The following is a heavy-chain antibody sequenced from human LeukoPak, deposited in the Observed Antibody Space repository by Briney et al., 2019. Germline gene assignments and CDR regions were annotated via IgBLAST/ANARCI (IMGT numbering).Heavy chain of an antibody. V-gene: IGHV1-18*04. J-gene: IGHJ4*02. CDR1: GYTFTVYY. CDR3: ARDAPAWSRDY. CDR2: ISGDNGDT. Sequence: ASVKVSCKASGYTFTVYYMHWVRQAPGQGLEWMGRISGDNGDTNYAQKFQGRVTMSTDRSTNTAYMELRSLRSDDTAVFYCARDAPAWSRDYWGQGTLVTVSS. D-gene: IGHD2-8*02.